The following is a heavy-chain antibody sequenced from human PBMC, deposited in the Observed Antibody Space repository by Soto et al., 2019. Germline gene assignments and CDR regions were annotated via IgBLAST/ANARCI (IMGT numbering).Heavy chain of an antibody. CDR1: GGPITSYH. CDR3: ARDMHAGFTPSSAP. CDR2: TSYAGNT. Sequence: SETLSLTCLVSGGPITSYHWSWIRQFPERGLEWIAYTSYAGNTNYNPSLQSRVTTSMDTPKNHLPLRVTSMPAADTAVYYGARDMHAGFTPSSAPGARGPRVTV. V-gene: IGHV4-59*01. J-gene: IGHJ5*02.